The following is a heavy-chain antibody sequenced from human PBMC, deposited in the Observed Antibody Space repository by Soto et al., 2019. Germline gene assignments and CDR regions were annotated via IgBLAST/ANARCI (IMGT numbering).Heavy chain of an antibody. D-gene: IGHD4-17*01. CDR1: GGSISSSSYY. V-gene: IGHV4-39*01. CDR2: IYYSGST. CDR3: ASLSVDTVTSDY. Sequence: TLSLTCTVSGGSISSSSYYWGWIRQPPGKGLEWIGSIYYSGSTYYNPSLKSRVTISVDTSKNQFSLKLSSVTAADTAVYYCASLSVDTVTSDYWGQGTLVTVSS. J-gene: IGHJ4*02.